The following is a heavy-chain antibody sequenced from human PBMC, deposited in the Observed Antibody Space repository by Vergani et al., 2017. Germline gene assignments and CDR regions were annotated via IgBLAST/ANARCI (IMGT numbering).Heavy chain of an antibody. CDR1: GFTFSSYE. CDR3: ARERYSSGWYEFRRYGMDV. V-gene: IGHV3-48*03. CDR2: ISSSGSTI. Sequence: EVQLVESGGGLVQPGGSLRLSCAASGFTFSSYEMNWVRQAPGKGLEWVSYISSSGSTIYYADSVKGRFTISRDNDKNSLYLQMNSLRAEDTAVYYCARERYSSGWYEFRRYGMDVWGQ. D-gene: IGHD6-19*01. J-gene: IGHJ6*02.